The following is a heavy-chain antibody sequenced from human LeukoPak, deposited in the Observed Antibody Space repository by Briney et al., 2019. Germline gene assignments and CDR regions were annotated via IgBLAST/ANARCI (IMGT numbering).Heavy chain of an antibody. D-gene: IGHD3-10*01. Sequence: GASVKVSCKASGYTFTSYGISWVRQAPGQGLEWMGGFDPEDGETIYAQKFQGRVTMTEDTSTDTAYMELSSLRSEDTAVYYCATRRWYYGSGRFDYWGQGTLVTVSS. CDR2: FDPEDGET. CDR3: ATRRWYYGSGRFDY. J-gene: IGHJ4*02. CDR1: GYTFTSYG. V-gene: IGHV1-24*01.